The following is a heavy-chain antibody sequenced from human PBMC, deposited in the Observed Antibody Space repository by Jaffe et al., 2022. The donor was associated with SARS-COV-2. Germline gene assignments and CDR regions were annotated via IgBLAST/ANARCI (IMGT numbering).Heavy chain of an antibody. V-gene: IGHV1-3*01. D-gene: IGHD2-2*01. Sequence: QVQLVQSGAEVKKPGASVKVSCKASGYTFTSYAMHWVRQAPGQRLEWMGWINAGNGNTKYSQKFQGRVTITRDTSASTAYMELSSLRSEDTAVYYCARGGSYCSSTSCPLWYWGQGTLVTVSS. CDR1: GYTFTSYA. CDR3: ARGGSYCSSTSCPLWY. J-gene: IGHJ4*02. CDR2: INAGNGNT.